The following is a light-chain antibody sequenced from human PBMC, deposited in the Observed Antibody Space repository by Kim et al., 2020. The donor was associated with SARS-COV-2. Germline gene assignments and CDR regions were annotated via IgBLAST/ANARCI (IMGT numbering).Light chain of an antibody. V-gene: IGKV1-5*01. Sequence: DIQLTQSPSTLSASVGDRVTITCRASQSLGNWLAWYQQKPGKTPNLLIYDASSLESGVPSRFSGSGSATEFTLTISSLQPDDFATYYCQQYNDYPITFGGGTKVEIK. CDR2: DAS. CDR1: QSLGNW. CDR3: QQYNDYPIT. J-gene: IGKJ4*01.